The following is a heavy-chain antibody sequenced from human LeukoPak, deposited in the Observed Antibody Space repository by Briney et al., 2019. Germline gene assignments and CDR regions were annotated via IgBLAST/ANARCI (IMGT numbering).Heavy chain of an antibody. CDR3: ARDSYLWLVPRGYYYGMDV. Sequence: GGSLRLSCAASEFTISRYWMHWVRQAPGKGLVWVSNINNDGSITTYADSVKGRFTISRDNAKNSLYLQMNSLRAEDTAVYYCARDSYLWLVPRGYYYGMDVWGQGPRSPSP. D-gene: IGHD6-19*01. CDR1: EFTISRYW. CDR2: INNDGSIT. J-gene: IGHJ6*02. V-gene: IGHV3-74*01.